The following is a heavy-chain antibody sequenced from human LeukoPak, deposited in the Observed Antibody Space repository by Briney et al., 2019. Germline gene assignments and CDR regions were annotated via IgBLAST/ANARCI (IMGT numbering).Heavy chain of an antibody. J-gene: IGHJ4*02. CDR2: INPNSGGT. Sequence: ASVKVSCKASGYTFTGYYMHWVRQAPGQGLEWMGWINPNSGGTNYAQKSQGRVTMTRDTSISTAYMELSRLRSDDTAVYYCARVIRDQWELLVYWGQGTLVTVSS. CDR1: GYTFTGYY. CDR3: ARVIRDQWELLVY. D-gene: IGHD1-26*01. V-gene: IGHV1-2*02.